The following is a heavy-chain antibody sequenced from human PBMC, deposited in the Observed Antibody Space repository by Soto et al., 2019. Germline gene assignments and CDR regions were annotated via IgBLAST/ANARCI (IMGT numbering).Heavy chain of an antibody. Sequence: GGSLRLCCAACGFTFSSYAMSWVRQAPGKGLEWVSAISGSGGSTYYADSVKGRFTISRDNSKNTLYLQMNSLRAEDTAVYYCAKVPSLYSSGENYWGQGTLVTVSS. J-gene: IGHJ4*02. D-gene: IGHD6-19*01. V-gene: IGHV3-23*01. CDR2: ISGSGGST. CDR1: GFTFSSYA. CDR3: AKVPSLYSSGENY.